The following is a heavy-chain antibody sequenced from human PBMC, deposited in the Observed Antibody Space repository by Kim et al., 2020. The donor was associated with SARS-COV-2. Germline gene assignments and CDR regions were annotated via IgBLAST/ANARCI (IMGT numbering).Heavy chain of an antibody. CDR2: IYYSGST. J-gene: IGHJ6*02. Sequence: SETLSLTCTVSGGSISSGGYYWSWIRQHPGKGLEWIGYIYYSGSTYYNPSLKSRVTISVDTSKNQFSLKLSSVTAADTAVYYCARAHDYYYYGMDVWGQGTTVTVSS. V-gene: IGHV4-31*03. CDR1: GGSISSGGYY. CDR3: ARAHDYYYYGMDV.